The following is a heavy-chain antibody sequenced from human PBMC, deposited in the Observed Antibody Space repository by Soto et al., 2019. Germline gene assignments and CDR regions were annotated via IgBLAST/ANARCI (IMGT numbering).Heavy chain of an antibody. Sequence: EMQLLESGGGLVQPGGSLRLSWVVSGFSFSTYGVTWVRQAPGKGLEWVCGVSGGSGVTHYTDSVKGRFTISGDDSKNTVYLQMPSLRGEDTAVYCCTRWNGYGDLWGQGTLVTVSS. CDR3: TRWNGYGDL. V-gene: IGHV3-23*01. CDR1: GFSFSTYG. D-gene: IGHD1-1*01. J-gene: IGHJ5*02. CDR2: VSGGSGVT.